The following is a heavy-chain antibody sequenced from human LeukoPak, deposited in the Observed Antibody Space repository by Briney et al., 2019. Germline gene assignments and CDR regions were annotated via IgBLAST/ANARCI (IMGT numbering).Heavy chain of an antibody. J-gene: IGHJ4*02. Sequence: PSETLSLTCTVSGGSISSYYWSWIRQPPGKGLEWIGYIYYSGSTNYNPSLKSRVTISVDTSKNQFSLKLSSVTAADTAVYYCARDGLAYGGTPDWGQGTLVTVSS. CDR3: ARDGLAYGGTPD. D-gene: IGHD4-23*01. CDR2: IYYSGST. CDR1: GGSISSYY. V-gene: IGHV4-59*01.